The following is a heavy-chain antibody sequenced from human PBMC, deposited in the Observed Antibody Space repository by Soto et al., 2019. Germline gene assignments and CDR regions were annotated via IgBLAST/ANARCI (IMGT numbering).Heavy chain of an antibody. D-gene: IGHD2-8*01. V-gene: IGHV1-18*01. CDR3: ARDRGRYCTNGVCYAPHYYGMDV. CDR2: ISAYNGNT. J-gene: IGHJ6*02. Sequence: QVQLVQSGAEVKKPGASVKVSCKASGYTFTSYGISWVRQAPGQGLEWMGWISAYNGNTNYAQKLQGRVTMTTDTSTRTGDMELRSLRADDTAVYYCARDRGRYCTNGVCYAPHYYGMDVWGQGTTVTVSS. CDR1: GYTFTSYG.